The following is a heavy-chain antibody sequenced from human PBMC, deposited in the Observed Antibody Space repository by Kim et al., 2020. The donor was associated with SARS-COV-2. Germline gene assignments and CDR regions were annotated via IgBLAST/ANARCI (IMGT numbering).Heavy chain of an antibody. J-gene: IGHJ4*02. CDR2: INAGNGNT. Sequence: ASVKVSCKASGYTFTSYAMHWVRQAPGQRLEWMGWINAGNGNTKYSQKFQGRVTITRDTSASTAYMELSSLRSEDTAVYYCARGGYCSSTSCYYVNFDFWGQGTLVTVSS. CDR3: ARGGYCSSTSCYYVNFDF. CDR1: GYTFTSYA. D-gene: IGHD2-2*03. V-gene: IGHV1-3*01.